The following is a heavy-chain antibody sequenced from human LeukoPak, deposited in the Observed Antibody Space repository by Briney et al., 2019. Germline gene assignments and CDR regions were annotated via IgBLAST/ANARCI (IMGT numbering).Heavy chain of an antibody. CDR2: IKSKTDGGTT. J-gene: IGHJ4*02. CDR1: GFTFSNAW. CDR3: TTGPALTDRGHYYDSNPMEAGEY. Sequence: GGSLRLSCAASGFTFSNAWMSWVRQAPGKGLEWVGRIKSKTDGGTTDYAAPVKGRFTISRDDSKNTLYLQMNSLKTEDTAVYYCTTGPALTDRGHYYDSNPMEAGEYWGQGTLVTVSS. V-gene: IGHV3-15*01. D-gene: IGHD3-22*01.